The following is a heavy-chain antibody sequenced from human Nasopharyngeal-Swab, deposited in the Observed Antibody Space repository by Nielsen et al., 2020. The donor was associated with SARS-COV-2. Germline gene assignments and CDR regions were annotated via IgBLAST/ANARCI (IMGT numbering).Heavy chain of an antibody. CDR3: ARNPPRGSGFDF. D-gene: IGHD6-19*01. CDR1: GFSLNTSGMC. V-gene: IGHV2-70*01. Sequence: SGPTLVKPTQTLTLTCTFSGFSLNTSGMCLTWIRQPPGKALEWLALIDWGEDKYYSTSLKTRLTISKDTSKNQVVLTMTNMDQADTATYYCARNPPRGSGFDFWGQGILVTVSS. CDR2: IDWGEDK. J-gene: IGHJ4*02.